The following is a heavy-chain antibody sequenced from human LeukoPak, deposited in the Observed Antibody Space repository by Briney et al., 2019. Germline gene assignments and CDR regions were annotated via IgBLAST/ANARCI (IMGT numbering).Heavy chain of an antibody. CDR3: ARDAKYVWGNYRWFDP. CDR1: GGSISSGGYY. J-gene: IGHJ5*02. CDR2: MIYSGYT. Sequence: SETLSLTCTVSGGSISSGGYYWSWIRQHPGKGLEWIGYMIYSGYTHYNPSLKSRVTISVDTSNNQFFLKLSSVTAADTAVYHCARDAKYVWGNYRWFDPWGQGILVTVSS. D-gene: IGHD3-16*02. V-gene: IGHV4-31*03.